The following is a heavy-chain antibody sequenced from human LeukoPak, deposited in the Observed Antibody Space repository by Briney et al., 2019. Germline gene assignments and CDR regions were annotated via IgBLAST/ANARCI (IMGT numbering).Heavy chain of an antibody. CDR2: ISGSGGST. Sequence: PGGSLRLSCAASGFTFSSYAMSWVRQAPGKGLEWVSAISGSGGSTYYADSVKGRFTISRDNSKNTLYLQMNSLRAEDTAVYYCAKDRSSSWYGRGLYYFDYWGQGTLVTVSS. V-gene: IGHV3-23*01. CDR3: AKDRSSSWYGRGLYYFDY. CDR1: GFTFSSYA. J-gene: IGHJ4*02. D-gene: IGHD6-13*01.